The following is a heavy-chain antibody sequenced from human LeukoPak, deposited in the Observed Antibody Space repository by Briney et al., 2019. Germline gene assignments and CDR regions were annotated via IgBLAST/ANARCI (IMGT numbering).Heavy chain of an antibody. J-gene: IGHJ4*02. CDR1: GFTFSSYG. CDR2: IRYDGSNK. Sequence: GGSLRLSCAASGFTFSSYGMHWVRQAPGKGLEWVAFIRYDGSNKYYADSVKGRFTISRDNSKNTLYLQMNSLRAEDTAVYYCARDPNSSGWHNRFDYWGQGTLVTVSS. D-gene: IGHD6-19*01. V-gene: IGHV3-30*02. CDR3: ARDPNSSGWHNRFDY.